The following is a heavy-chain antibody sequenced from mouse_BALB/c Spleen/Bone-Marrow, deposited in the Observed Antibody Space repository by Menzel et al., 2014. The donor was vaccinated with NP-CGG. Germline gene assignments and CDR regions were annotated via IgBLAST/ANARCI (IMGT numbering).Heavy chain of an antibody. D-gene: IGHD2-3*01. CDR2: IYPGDGDT. V-gene: IGHV1-80*01. J-gene: IGHJ4*01. CDR3: ARLDGYYPYYAMDY. CDR1: GYAFSSYW. Sequence: VQLVESGAELVRPGSSVKISCKASGYAFSSYWMNWVKQRPGQGLEWIGQIYPGDGDTNYNGKFKGKATLTAAKSSSTAYMQLSSLTSEDSAVYFCARLDGYYPYYAMDYWGQGTSVTVSS.